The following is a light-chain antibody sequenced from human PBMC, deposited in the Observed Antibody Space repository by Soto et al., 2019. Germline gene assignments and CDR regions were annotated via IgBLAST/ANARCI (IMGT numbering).Light chain of an antibody. Sequence: EIVLTQSPGTLSLSPGERATLSCRASQSVNTFLAWYQQKPGQAPRLLIYGASNRATGIPDRFSGSVSGTDFTLTISRLEPEDFAVFYCHQYGTSPATFGQGTKVDIK. J-gene: IGKJ1*01. CDR3: HQYGTSPAT. CDR2: GAS. CDR1: QSVNTF. V-gene: IGKV3-20*01.